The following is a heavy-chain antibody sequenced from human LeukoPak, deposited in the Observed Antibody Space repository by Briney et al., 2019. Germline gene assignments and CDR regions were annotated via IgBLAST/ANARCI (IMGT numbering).Heavy chain of an antibody. Sequence: GGSLRLSCAASGFSFSSYAMTWVRQAPGKGLNWVSSISASGGSTYYADSVKGRFTISRDDSKNTLYLQMNSLRVDDTAIYYCAKAVWSGGKPYFDPWGQGTLVTVSS. D-gene: IGHD4-23*01. V-gene: IGHV3-23*01. CDR1: GFSFSSYA. CDR2: ISASGGST. CDR3: AKAVWSGGKPYFDP. J-gene: IGHJ5*02.